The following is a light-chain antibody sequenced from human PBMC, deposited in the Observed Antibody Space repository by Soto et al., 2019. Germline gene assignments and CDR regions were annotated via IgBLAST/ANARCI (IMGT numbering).Light chain of an antibody. CDR3: QVWDIMTDNYV. CDR2: YDS. V-gene: IGLV3-21*04. CDR1: NIGNKR. Sequence: SYELTQPPSVSVAPEKTATITCGGNNIGNKRVHWYRQKPGQAPVLLISYDSDRPSGIPERFSDSNSENTATLTISRVEAGDEADYYCQVWDIMTDNYVFGSGTKLTVL. J-gene: IGLJ1*01.